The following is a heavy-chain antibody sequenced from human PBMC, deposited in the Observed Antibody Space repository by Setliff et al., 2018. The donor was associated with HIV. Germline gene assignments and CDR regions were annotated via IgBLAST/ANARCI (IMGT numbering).Heavy chain of an antibody. Sequence: PGGSLRLSCAASGFTFSGYAMHWVRQAPGKGLEWVAVISYDGSNKYYADSVKGRFTISRDNSKNTLYLQMNSLRAEDTAVYYCARGGRCCGGPYYYYYMDVWGKGTTVTVSS. V-gene: IGHV3-30*04. J-gene: IGHJ6*03. CDR2: ISYDGSNK. CDR1: GFTFSGYA. CDR3: ARGGRCCGGPYYYYYMDV.